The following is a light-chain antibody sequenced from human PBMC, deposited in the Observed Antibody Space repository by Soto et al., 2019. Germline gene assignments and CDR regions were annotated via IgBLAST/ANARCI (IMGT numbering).Light chain of an antibody. Sequence: DIQLTQSPSSLSASVGDKVTITCRASQSIRIYLNWVQQKPGKAPKLLIYDASSLQTGVPSRFSGSGSGSDFSLTISSLQPEDFATYYCQQSYSTPPWTFGQGTKVEIK. J-gene: IGKJ1*01. CDR3: QQSYSTPPWT. V-gene: IGKV1-39*01. CDR2: DAS. CDR1: QSIRIY.